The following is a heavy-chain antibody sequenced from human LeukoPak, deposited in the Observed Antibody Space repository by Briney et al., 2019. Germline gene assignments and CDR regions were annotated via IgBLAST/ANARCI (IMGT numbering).Heavy chain of an antibody. CDR2: ISGSGGST. CDR1: GFTFSSYA. J-gene: IGHJ4*02. D-gene: IGHD3-9*01. V-gene: IGHV3-23*01. Sequence: PGGSLRLSCAASGFTFSSYAMSWVRQAPGKGLEWVSAISGSGGSTYYADSVKGRFTISRDNSKNTLYLQMNSLRAEDTAVYYCAKRPRGDILTGYDYWGQGTLVTVSS. CDR3: AKRPRGDILTGYDY.